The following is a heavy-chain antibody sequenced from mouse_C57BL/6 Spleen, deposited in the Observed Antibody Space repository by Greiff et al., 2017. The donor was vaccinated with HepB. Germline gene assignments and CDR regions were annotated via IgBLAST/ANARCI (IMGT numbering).Heavy chain of an antibody. CDR2: ISNGGGST. J-gene: IGHJ2*01. Sequence: EVHLVESGGGLVQPGGSLKLSCAASGFTFSDYYMYWVRQTPEKRLEWVAYISNGGGSTYYPDTVKGRFTISRDNAKNTLYLQMSRLKSEDTAMYYCARRRGLNYFDYWGQGTTLTVSS. D-gene: IGHD1-3*01. CDR1: GFTFSDYY. CDR3: ARRRGLNYFDY. V-gene: IGHV5-12*01.